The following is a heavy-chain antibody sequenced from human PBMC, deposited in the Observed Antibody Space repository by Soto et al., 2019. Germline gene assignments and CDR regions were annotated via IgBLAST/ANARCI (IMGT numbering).Heavy chain of an antibody. J-gene: IGHJ4*02. D-gene: IGHD3-3*01. V-gene: IGHV4-34*01. CDR2: INHSGST. CDR3: ARQRPLWSGYYFDY. Sequence: SETLSLTCAVYGGSFSGYYWSWIRQPPGKGLEWIGEINHSGSTNYNPSLKSRVTISVDTSKNQFSLKLSSVTAADTAVYYCARQRPLWSGYYFDYWGQGTLVTVS. CDR1: GGSFSGYY.